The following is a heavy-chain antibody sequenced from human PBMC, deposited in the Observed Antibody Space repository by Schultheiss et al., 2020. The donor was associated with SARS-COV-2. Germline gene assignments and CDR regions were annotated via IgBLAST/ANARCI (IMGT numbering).Heavy chain of an antibody. Sequence: SETLSLTCTVSGGSISSYYWSWIRQPAGKGLEWIGYIYYSGSTNYNPSLKSRVTISVDTSKNQFSLKLSSVTAADTAVYYCARGRGSSRYPNWFDPWGQGTLVTVSS. CDR3: ARGRGSSRYPNWFDP. J-gene: IGHJ5*02. CDR1: GGSISSYY. CDR2: IYYSGST. D-gene: IGHD6-13*01. V-gene: IGHV4-59*12.